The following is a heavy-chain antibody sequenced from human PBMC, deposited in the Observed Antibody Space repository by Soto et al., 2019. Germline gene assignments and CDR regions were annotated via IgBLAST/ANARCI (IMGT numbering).Heavy chain of an antibody. CDR3: AKSPGMYYYDSSGYYHYDY. J-gene: IGHJ4*02. Sequence: EVQLLESGGGLAQPGGSLRLSCAASGFTFSSYAMSWVRQAPGKGLEWVSAISGSGVSTYYADSVKGPFTISRDNSKNTLYMQINSLRAEDTAVYYCAKSPGMYYYDSSGYYHYDYWGQGTLVTVSS. D-gene: IGHD3-22*01. CDR2: ISGSGVST. CDR1: GFTFSSYA. V-gene: IGHV3-23*01.